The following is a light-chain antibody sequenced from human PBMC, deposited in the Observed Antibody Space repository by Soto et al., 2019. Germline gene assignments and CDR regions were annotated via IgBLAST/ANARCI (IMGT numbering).Light chain of an antibody. CDR1: SSDVGGYTY. CDR3: SSYTSSSTHWV. J-gene: IGLJ3*02. V-gene: IGLV2-14*01. Sequence: QSVLTQPASVSGSPGQSITISCTGTSSDVGGYTYVSWYQQHPGKAPKLMIYDVSNRPSGVSNRFSGSKSGNTASLTISGLQAEDEADYYCSSYTSSSTHWVFGGGTKLTVL. CDR2: DVS.